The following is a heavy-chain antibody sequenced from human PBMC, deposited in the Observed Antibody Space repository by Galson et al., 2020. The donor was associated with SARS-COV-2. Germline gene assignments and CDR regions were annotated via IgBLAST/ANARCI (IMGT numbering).Heavy chain of an antibody. Sequence: GASVKVSCKASGFTFSTSEIQWHRQARGQRPEWIGWIDVGSGSTNYAQRYQERVTFSRDMSTSTAYMDVSSLRSEDTAVYYCAAWRDTYGMDVWGQGTTVTVSS. CDR3: AAWRDTYGMDV. D-gene: IGHD3-3*01. V-gene: IGHV1-58*02. CDR2: IDVGSGST. J-gene: IGHJ6*02. CDR1: GFTFSTSE.